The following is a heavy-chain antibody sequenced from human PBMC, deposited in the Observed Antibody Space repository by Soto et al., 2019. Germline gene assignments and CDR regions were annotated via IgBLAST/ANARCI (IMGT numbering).Heavy chain of an antibody. CDR3: ARVTRDYGDYIWDH. CDR2: IYYSGST. D-gene: IGHD4-17*01. V-gene: IGHV4-59*08. CDR1: GGSISSYY. J-gene: IGHJ4*02. Sequence: SETLSLTCTVSGGSISSYYWSWIRQPPGKGLEWIGYIYYSGSTNYNPSLKSRVTISVDTSKNQFSLKLSSVTAADTAVYYCARVTRDYGDYIWDHWGQGTLVTVSS.